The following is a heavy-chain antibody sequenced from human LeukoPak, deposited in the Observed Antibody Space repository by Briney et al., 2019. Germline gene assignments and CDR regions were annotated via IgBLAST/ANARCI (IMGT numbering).Heavy chain of an antibody. CDR2: ISSSSSTI. CDR3: ARDSVGSSWYTGDY. CDR1: GFTFSSYS. V-gene: IGHV3-48*04. Sequence: GGSLRLSCAASGFTFSSYSMNWVRQAPGKGLEWVSYISSSSSTIYYADSVKGRFTISRDNAKNSLYLQMNSLRAEDTAVYYCARDSVGSSWYTGDYWGQGTLVTVSS. J-gene: IGHJ4*02. D-gene: IGHD6-13*01.